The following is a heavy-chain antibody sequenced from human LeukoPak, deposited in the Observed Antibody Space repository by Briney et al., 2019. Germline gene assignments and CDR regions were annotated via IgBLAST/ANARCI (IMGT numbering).Heavy chain of an antibody. CDR2: IYYSGST. J-gene: IGHJ4*02. V-gene: IGHV4-39*01. CDR3: ARLLRYFDWSGHVAGYYFDY. Sequence: EPSETLSLTCTVSGGSISSSSYYWGWIRQPPGKGLEWIGSIYYSGSTYYNPSLKSRVTISVDTSKNQFSLKLSSVTAADTAVYYCARLLRYFDWSGHVAGYYFDYWGQGTLVTVSS. CDR1: GGSISSSSYY. D-gene: IGHD3-9*01.